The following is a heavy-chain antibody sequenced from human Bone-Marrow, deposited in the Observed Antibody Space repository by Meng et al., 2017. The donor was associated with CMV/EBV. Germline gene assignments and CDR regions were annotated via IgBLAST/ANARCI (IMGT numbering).Heavy chain of an antibody. CDR1: GGSISSSGYF. CDR3: ARSADNDFWSGYSY. J-gene: IGHJ4*02. Sequence: GSLRLSCTVSGGSISSSGYFWGWIRQPPGKGLEWIGSIYYSGSTYYNPSLKSRVTMSVDTSKNQFSLNLSSVTAADTAVYFCARSADNDFWSGYSYWGQGTLVTVSS. V-gene: IGHV4-39*01. CDR2: IYYSGST. D-gene: IGHD3-3*01.